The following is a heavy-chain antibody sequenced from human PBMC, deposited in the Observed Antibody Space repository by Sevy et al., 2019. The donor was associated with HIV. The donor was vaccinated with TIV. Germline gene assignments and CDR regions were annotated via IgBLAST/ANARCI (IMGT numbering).Heavy chain of an antibody. Sequence: GGSLRLSCAASGFTFSSYGMHWVRQAPGKGLEWVAVISYDGSNKYYADSVKGRFTISRDNSKNTLYLQMNSLRAEDTAVYYCAKGADRKGGFDYWGQGTLVTVSS. J-gene: IGHJ4*02. CDR2: ISYDGSNK. CDR1: GFTFSSYG. V-gene: IGHV3-30*18. CDR3: AKGADRKGGFDY. D-gene: IGHD6-6*01.